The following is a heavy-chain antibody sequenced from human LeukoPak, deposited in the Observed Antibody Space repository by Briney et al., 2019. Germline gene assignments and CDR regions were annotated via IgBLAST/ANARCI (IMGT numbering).Heavy chain of an antibody. Sequence: PSETLSLTCTGSGGPIRSYYWSWIRQPPGKGLEGSGYIYYSGSTNYNPSLKSRVTISVDTSKNQFSLKLSSVTAADTAVYYCARVGSSSWYALGFWFDPWGQGTLVTVSS. J-gene: IGHJ5*02. CDR2: IYYSGST. CDR3: ARVGSSSWYALGFWFDP. V-gene: IGHV4-59*01. D-gene: IGHD6-13*01. CDR1: GGPIRSYY.